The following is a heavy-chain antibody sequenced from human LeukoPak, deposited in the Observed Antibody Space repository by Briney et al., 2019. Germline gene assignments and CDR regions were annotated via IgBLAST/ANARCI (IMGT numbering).Heavy chain of an antibody. CDR1: GGSLSSSSYY. V-gene: IGHV4-39*01. J-gene: IGHJ4*02. Sequence: SETLSLTCNVSGGSLSSSSYYWGWIRQPPGKGLEWIGSIYYSGSTYYNPSLKSRVTISEDTSKKQVSLKLRSVTAADTAVYYCARQPGIAAAHFGYWGQGTLVTVSS. D-gene: IGHD6-13*01. CDR3: ARQPGIAAAHFGY. CDR2: IYYSGST.